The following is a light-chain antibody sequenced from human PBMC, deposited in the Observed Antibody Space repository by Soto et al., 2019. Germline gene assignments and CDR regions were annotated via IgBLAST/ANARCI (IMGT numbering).Light chain of an antibody. Sequence: DIQLTQSPSALAGSLGDRMNITCRESQTIASYLNWYQHAPGKAPKIXIFAASILPSGVPSRFNGSRAGPDFTRAISSLQPEDFATYYCQQSYTTPRTFGQGTRLEIK. CDR2: AAS. V-gene: IGKV1-39*01. J-gene: IGKJ5*01. CDR1: QTIASY. CDR3: QQSYTTPRT.